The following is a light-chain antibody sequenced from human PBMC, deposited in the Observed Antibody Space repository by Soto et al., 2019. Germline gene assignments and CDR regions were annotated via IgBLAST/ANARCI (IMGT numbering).Light chain of an antibody. CDR3: QHYDNWPPWT. Sequence: EIVVTQSPATLSVPLGERATLSCRASQSITSKLVWYQQKPGQAPRLLMYGATTRATGIPARFSGSGSGTEFTLTISSLQSEDVAVYYCQHYDNWPPWTFGQGTKVEIK. CDR2: GAT. CDR1: QSITSK. J-gene: IGKJ1*01. V-gene: IGKV3-15*01.